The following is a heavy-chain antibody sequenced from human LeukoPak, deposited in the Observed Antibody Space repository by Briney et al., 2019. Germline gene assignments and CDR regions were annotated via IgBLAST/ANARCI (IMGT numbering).Heavy chain of an antibody. CDR2: ISSSGSTI. J-gene: IGHJ3*02. D-gene: IGHD2-8*01. V-gene: IGHV3-48*03. CDR1: GFTFSSYE. CDR3: ARGWGDCAMINCYAGGDVFDI. Sequence: GGSLRLSCAASGFTFSSYEMNWVRQAPGKGLEWVSYISSSGSTIYYADSVRGRFTISRDNAKNSLFLQMNSLRAEDTAVYYCARGWGDCAMINCYAGGDVFDIWGQGTMVTVSS.